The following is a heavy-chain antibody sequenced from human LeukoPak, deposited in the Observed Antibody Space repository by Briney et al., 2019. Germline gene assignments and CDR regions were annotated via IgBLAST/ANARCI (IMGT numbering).Heavy chain of an antibody. Sequence: ASVKVSCKASGYTFTGYYMHWVRQAPGQGLEWMGWINPNSGGTNYAQKFQGRVTMTRDTSISTAYMELSRLRSDDTAVYYCARERYSSSYRLSFDYWGQGTLVTVSS. CDR2: INPNSGGT. V-gene: IGHV1-2*02. D-gene: IGHD6-13*01. CDR3: ARERYSSSYRLSFDY. J-gene: IGHJ4*02. CDR1: GYTFTGYY.